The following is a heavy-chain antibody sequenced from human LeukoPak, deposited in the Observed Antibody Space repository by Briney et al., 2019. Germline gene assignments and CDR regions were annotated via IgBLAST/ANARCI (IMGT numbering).Heavy chain of an antibody. D-gene: IGHD1-26*01. Sequence: SVKVSCKASGFTFTSSAMQWVRQARGQRLEWIGWIVVGSGNTNYAQKFQERVTITRDMSTSTAYMELSSLRSEDTAVYYCAADVGFEWGLLGGNNWFDPWGQGTLVTVPS. CDR3: AADVGFEWGLLGGNNWFDP. V-gene: IGHV1-58*02. CDR2: IVVGSGNT. J-gene: IGHJ5*02. CDR1: GFTFTSSA.